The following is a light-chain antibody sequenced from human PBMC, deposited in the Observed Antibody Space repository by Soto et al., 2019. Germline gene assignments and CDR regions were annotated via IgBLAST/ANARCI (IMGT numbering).Light chain of an antibody. CDR3: QQYGSSPWT. J-gene: IGKJ1*01. CDR2: GAS. CDR1: QSVSSY. Sequence: EIVLTQSPATLSLSPGERATLSCRGSQSVSSYLAWYQQKPGQAPRLLIYGASNRATGIPDRFSGSGSGTDFTLTISRLEPEDFAVYYSQQYGSSPWTFGQGTKVDI. V-gene: IGKV3-20*01.